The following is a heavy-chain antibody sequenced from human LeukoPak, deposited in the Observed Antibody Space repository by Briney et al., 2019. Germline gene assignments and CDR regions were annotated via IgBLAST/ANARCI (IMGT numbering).Heavy chain of an antibody. V-gene: IGHV3-23*01. CDR3: AKDRTGTHFDY. Sequence: GGSLRLXCAASGFTFSSYAMSWVRLAPGKGLESVSAISGSGGSTYYADSVKGRFTISRDNSKNTLYLQMNSLRAEDTAVYYCAKDRTGTHFDYWGQGTLVTVSS. D-gene: IGHD1-1*01. CDR2: ISGSGGST. J-gene: IGHJ4*02. CDR1: GFTFSSYA.